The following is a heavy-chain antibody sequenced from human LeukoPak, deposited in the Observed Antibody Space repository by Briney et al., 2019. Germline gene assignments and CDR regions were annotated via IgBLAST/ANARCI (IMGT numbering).Heavy chain of an antibody. V-gene: IGHV4-4*07. CDR1: IASISSYY. CDR3: ARRSSSSAGFDY. J-gene: IGHJ4*02. D-gene: IGHD6-6*01. Sequence: SETLSLTCTVSIASISSYYWSWIRQPAGKGLEWIGRIYTSGSTNYNPSLKSRVTISVDTSKNQFSLKLSSVTAADTAVYYCARRSSSSAGFDYWGQGTQVTVSS. CDR2: IYTSGST.